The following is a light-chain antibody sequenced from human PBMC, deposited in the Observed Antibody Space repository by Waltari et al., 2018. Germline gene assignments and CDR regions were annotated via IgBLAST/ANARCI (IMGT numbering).Light chain of an antibody. CDR3: SSYAGRDNLL. V-gene: IGLV2-8*01. Sequence: QSALTQLPSASGSPGQSVTLSCSGTSTDLTTYNYVSWYQHHPGRAPKLLIYEVSKGPSGVPVGFSGSNCVTTASLTVSGRQTEDEAVYYCSSYAGRDNLLFGGGTKLTVL. J-gene: IGLJ2*01. CDR2: EVS. CDR1: STDLTTYNY.